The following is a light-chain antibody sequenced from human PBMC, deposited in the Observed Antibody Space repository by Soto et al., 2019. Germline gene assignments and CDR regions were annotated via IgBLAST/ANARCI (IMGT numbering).Light chain of an antibody. V-gene: IGKV3-11*01. J-gene: IGKJ2*02. CDR1: QSVGSY. Sequence: EIVLTQSPATLSLSPGERATLACSASQSVGSYLAWYQHKPGQAPRLLIHDASNRATGIPARFSGSGSGTDFTLTISSLEPEDSAVYYCQQRSNWPRGTFGQGTKLEIK. CDR3: QQRSNWPRGT. CDR2: DAS.